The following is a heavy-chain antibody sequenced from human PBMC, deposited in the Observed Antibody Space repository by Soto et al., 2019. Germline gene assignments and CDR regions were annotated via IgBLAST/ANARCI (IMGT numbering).Heavy chain of an antibody. Sequence: GGLLRLSCTASELTIIDHGVSWIRKETGKGLEWVSSISVTGGSTYYADSVRGRFTISREISKNTLYLQMNSLRAEDTAVYYCAKDSLTTGINCFDSWGQGTLVTVSS. CDR2: ISVTGGST. V-gene: IGHV3-23*01. CDR3: AKDSLTTGINCFDS. CDR1: ELTIIDHG. D-gene: IGHD4-17*01. J-gene: IGHJ5*01.